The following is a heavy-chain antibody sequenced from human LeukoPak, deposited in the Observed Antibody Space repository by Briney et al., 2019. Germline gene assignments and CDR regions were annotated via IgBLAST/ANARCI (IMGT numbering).Heavy chain of an antibody. CDR1: GFTFSSYG. CDR2: ISYDGSNK. CDR3: ALTAI. V-gene: IGHV3-30*03. Sequence: GSLRLSCAASGFTFSSYGMHWVRQDPRKGLEWVAVISYDGSNKYYADSVKGRFTISRDKSKNTLYLQMNSLRAEDTAVYYCALTAIWGQGTLVTVSS. D-gene: IGHD5-18*01. J-gene: IGHJ4*02.